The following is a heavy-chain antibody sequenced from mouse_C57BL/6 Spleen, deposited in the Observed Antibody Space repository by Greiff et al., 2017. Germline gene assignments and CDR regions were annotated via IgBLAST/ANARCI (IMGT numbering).Heavy chain of an antibody. CDR3: GRGNRGTYYDY. J-gene: IGHJ2*01. D-gene: IGHD2-1*01. V-gene: IGHV2-2*01. CDR2: IWSGGST. CDR1: GFSLTSYG. Sequence: VQLQQSGPGLVQPSQSLSITCTVSGFSLTSYGVHWVRQAPGKGLEWLGVIWSGGSTDYNAAFISRLSISQDNSKSQVFFRVNSLQADDTAIYYCGRGNRGTYYDYWGQGTTLTVSS.